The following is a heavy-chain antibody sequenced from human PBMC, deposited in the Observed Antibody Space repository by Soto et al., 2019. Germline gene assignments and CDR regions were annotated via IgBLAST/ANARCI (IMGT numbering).Heavy chain of an antibody. J-gene: IGHJ4*02. D-gene: IGHD6-19*01. CDR1: GGSINGSY. CDR2: VYYTGST. Sequence: EILSLPYSDTGGSINGSYRSWIRQSPGKGLEWLGYVYYTGSTNYSPSLRSRVSISVDTSKNEFSLRLSSVTAADTAVYFCARSVAVPGAHIDYWGQGTQVTV. CDR3: ARSVAVPGAHIDY. V-gene: IGHV4-59*01.